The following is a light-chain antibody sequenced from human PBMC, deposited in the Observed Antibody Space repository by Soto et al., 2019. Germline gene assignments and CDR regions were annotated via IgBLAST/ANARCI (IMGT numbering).Light chain of an antibody. CDR3: AVWDASLTGWV. V-gene: IGLV1-47*01. CDR1: SSNIGSHY. Sequence: QSALTQPPSESGTTGQSLTISCAGSSSNIGSHYVYWYQHLPGTAPKLLIFRDGQRPSGVPDRFFGSKSGTSASLAISGLRSEDEAHYYCAVWDASLTGWVFGGGTKLTVL. CDR2: RDG. J-gene: IGLJ3*02.